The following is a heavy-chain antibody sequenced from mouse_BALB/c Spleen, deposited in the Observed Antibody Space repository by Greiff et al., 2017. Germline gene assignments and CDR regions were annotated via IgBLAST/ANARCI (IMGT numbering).Heavy chain of an antibody. CDR3: ARNWHYFDY. J-gene: IGHJ2*01. Sequence: EVQVVESGGGLVQPGGSRKLSCAASGFTFSSFGMHWVRQAPEKGLEWVAYISSGSSTIYYADTVKGRFTISRDNPKNTLFLQMTSLRSEDTAMYYCARNWHYFDYWGQGTTLTVSS. CDR2: ISSGSSTI. D-gene: IGHD4-1*01. V-gene: IGHV5-17*02. CDR1: GFTFSSFG.